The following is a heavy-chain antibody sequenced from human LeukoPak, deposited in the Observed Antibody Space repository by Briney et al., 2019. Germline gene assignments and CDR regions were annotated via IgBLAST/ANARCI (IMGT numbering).Heavy chain of an antibody. J-gene: IGHJ5*02. CDR1: GFTFSSYA. CDR3: AKDKLGGSGSYLLLINWFDL. CDR2: ISGSGCST. V-gene: IGHV3-23*01. D-gene: IGHD3-10*01. Sequence: GGSLRLSCAASGFTFSSYAMSWVRQAPGKGLEWVSAISGSGCSTYYADSVKGRVTISRDNTKNTLYLQMNSLISEDTAVYYCAKDKLGGSGSYLLLINWFDLWGQGTLVTVSS.